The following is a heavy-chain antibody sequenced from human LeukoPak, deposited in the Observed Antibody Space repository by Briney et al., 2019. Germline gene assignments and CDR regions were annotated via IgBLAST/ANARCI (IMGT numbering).Heavy chain of an antibody. CDR2: ISGSGGST. J-gene: IGHJ4*02. D-gene: IGHD3-10*01. Sequence: PGGSLRLSCAASGFTFSSYAMSWVRQAPGKGLEWVSAISGSGGSTYYADSVKGRFTISRDNSKNTLYLQMNSLRAEDTAVYYCAKDIYRGPMVRGVPTGYWGQGTLVTVSS. V-gene: IGHV3-23*01. CDR3: AKDIYRGPMVRGVPTGY. CDR1: GFTFSSYA.